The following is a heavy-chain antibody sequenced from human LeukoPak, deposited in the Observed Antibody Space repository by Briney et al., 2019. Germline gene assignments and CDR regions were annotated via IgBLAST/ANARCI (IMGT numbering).Heavy chain of an antibody. J-gene: IGHJ5*02. Sequence: SGGSLRLSCAASGFTVSSNYMSWVRQAPGKWLEWVSVIYSGGSTYYADSVKGRFTISRDNSKNTLYLQMNSLRAEDTAVYYCARDDDYGDPTWFDPWGQGTLVTVSS. CDR3: ARDDDYGDPTWFDP. CDR2: IYSGGST. V-gene: IGHV3-66*01. D-gene: IGHD4-17*01. CDR1: GFTVSSNY.